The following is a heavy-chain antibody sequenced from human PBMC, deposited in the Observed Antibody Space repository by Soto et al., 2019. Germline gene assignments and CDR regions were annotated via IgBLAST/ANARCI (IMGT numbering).Heavy chain of an antibody. D-gene: IGHD2-2*01. J-gene: IGHJ3*02. CDR1: GFSLSTSGVG. V-gene: IGHV2-5*01. CDR3: ARVRGDRCCSSTSCLDAFDI. CDR2: IYWNDDE. Sequence: SGPTLVNPTQTLTLTCTFSGFSLSTSGVGVGWIRQPPGKALEWLALIYWNDDERYSPSLKSRLTITKDTSKNQVVLTMTNMDPVDTATYYCARVRGDRCCSSTSCLDAFDIWGQGTMVTVSS.